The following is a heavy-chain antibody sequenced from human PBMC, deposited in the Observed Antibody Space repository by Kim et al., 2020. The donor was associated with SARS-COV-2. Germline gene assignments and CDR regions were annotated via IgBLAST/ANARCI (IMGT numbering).Heavy chain of an antibody. CDR1: GFNFAEYG. V-gene: IGHV3-49*04. D-gene: IGHD6-25*01. CDR3: TRWAAGQGFYYSFYM. Sequence: GGSLRLSCVGSGFNFAEYGMSWVRQSPGKGLEWVGFMRSKGYGGTTEYAASVKGRFTISRDDSKGIVYLEMNSLKTEDTAVYCCTRWAAGQGFYYSFYM. J-gene: IGHJ6*03. CDR2: MRSKGYGGTT.